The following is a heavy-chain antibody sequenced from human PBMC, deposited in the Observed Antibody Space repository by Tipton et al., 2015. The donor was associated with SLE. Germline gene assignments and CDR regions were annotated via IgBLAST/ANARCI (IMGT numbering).Heavy chain of an antibody. V-gene: IGHV1-2*02. CDR3: ARGRYGDYVALDY. D-gene: IGHD4-17*01. CDR2: ITPNTGGT. J-gene: IGHJ4*02. CDR1: GYTFTAYY. Sequence: QSGPEVKKPGASVKVSCKTSGYTFTAYYMHWVRQAPGQGLEWMGWITPNTGGTNYAQKFQGRVTMTRDTSISTAYMELSSLRSEDTAVYYCARGRYGDYVALDYWGQGTLVTVSS.